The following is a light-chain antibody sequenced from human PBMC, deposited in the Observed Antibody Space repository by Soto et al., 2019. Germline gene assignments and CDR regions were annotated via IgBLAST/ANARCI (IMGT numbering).Light chain of an antibody. J-gene: IGKJ5*01. CDR2: KAS. Sequence: DIQMTQSPSTLSASVGDRVTITCRASQSISSWLAWYQQKPGKAPKLLIYKASSLESGVPSRFSGSGSGTEFTLTISSLQPDDFATYYSQQYNSYSLFGQRTRLEIK. CDR1: QSISSW. V-gene: IGKV1-5*03. CDR3: QQYNSYSL.